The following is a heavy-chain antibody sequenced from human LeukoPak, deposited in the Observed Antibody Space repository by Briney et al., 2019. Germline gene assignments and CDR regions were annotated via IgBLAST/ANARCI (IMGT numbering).Heavy chain of an antibody. V-gene: IGHV3-7*01. CDR3: ARGGYYYDSSEYYFDY. D-gene: IGHD3-22*01. CDR2: IKQDGSEK. CDR1: GFAFSSYW. J-gene: IGHJ4*02. Sequence: PGGSLRLSCAASGFAFSSYWMSWVRQAPGKGLEWVANIKQDGSEKYYVDSVKGRFTISRDNAKNSLYLQMNSLRAEDTAVYYCARGGYYYDSSEYYFDYWGQGTLVTVSS.